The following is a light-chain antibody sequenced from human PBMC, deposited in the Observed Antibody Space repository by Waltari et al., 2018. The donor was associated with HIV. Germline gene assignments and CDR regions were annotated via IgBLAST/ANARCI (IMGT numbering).Light chain of an antibody. Sequence: QSALTQPASVSGSPGQSITISCTGTTSDVGGYNSVSWYQQHPAKAPKLVILDVSNRPAGVSKSGNTASLTISGLQAEDEAYYYCSSYTNSDTVVFGGGTKVTVL. CDR2: DVS. J-gene: IGLJ2*01. CDR1: TSDVGGYNS. V-gene: IGLV2-14*03. CDR3: SSYTNSDTVV.